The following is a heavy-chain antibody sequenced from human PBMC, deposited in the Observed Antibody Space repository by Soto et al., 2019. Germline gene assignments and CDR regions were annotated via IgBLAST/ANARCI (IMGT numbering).Heavy chain of an antibody. CDR2: INPNSGDT. V-gene: IGHV1-2*04. CDR1: GYTFTAYY. Sequence: QVQLVQSGAEVKKLGASVKVSCKASGYTFTAYYIHWVRQAPGQGLEWVGWINPNSGDTNYAQRFKGWVTMTGDTSVSTANMDLTRLRSDDTAVYYCARGRYTYGYGLDYWGQGTLVTVSS. CDR3: ARGRYTYGYGLDY. D-gene: IGHD5-18*01. J-gene: IGHJ4*02.